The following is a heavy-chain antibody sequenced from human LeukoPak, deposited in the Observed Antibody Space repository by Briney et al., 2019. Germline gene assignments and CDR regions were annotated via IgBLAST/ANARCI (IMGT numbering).Heavy chain of an antibody. CDR3: ARGEYDFWSGTPLYYMDV. Sequence: SETLSLTCAVYGGSFSGYYWSWIRQPPGKGLEWIGEINHSGSTNYNPSLKSRVTISVDTSKNQFSLKLSSVTAADTAVYYCARGEYDFWSGTPLYYMDVWGKGTTVTVSS. V-gene: IGHV4-34*01. CDR2: INHSGST. J-gene: IGHJ6*03. D-gene: IGHD3-3*01. CDR1: GGSFSGYY.